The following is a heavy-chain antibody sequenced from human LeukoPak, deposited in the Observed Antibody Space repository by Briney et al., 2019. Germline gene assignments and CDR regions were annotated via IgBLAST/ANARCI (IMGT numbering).Heavy chain of an antibody. CDR2: ISSSSSTI. V-gene: IGHV3-48*04. J-gene: IGHJ4*02. CDR3: AKAGSGSYYKGFDY. CDR1: GFTFSSYS. Sequence: PGGSLRLSCAASGFTFSSYSMNWVRQAPGKGLEWVSHISSSSSTIYYADSVKGRFTISRDNAKNSLYLQMNSLRAEDTAVYYCAKAGSGSYYKGFDYWGQGTLVTVSS. D-gene: IGHD3-10*01.